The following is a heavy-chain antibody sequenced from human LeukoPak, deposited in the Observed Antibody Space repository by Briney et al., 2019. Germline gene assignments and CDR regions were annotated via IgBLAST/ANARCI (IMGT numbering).Heavy chain of an antibody. CDR3: AKVQSSVWVQTFGY. CDR2: ISGSGDST. Sequence: GGSLRLSCAASGFTFSYYAMSWVRQAPGKGLEWVSGISGSGDSTYYADSVKGRFAIFRDNSKNTLYLQMNSLRVEDTAVYYCAKVQSSVWVQTFGYWGQGTRVTVSS. D-gene: IGHD5-18*01. CDR1: GFTFSYYA. J-gene: IGHJ4*02. V-gene: IGHV3-23*01.